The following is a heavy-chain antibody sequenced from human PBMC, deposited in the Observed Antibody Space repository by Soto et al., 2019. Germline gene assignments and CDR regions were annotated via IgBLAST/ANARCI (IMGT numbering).Heavy chain of an antibody. CDR2: VYYRGRS. D-gene: IGHD2-8*01. V-gene: IGHV4-39*01. J-gene: IGHJ4*02. CDR3: VSQRTSVLTQAYFDY. Sequence: SETLSLTCTVSGGSVSNSNYYWGWIRQSPGKGLEWIGSVYYRGRSYSKSSVRSRVTISVDTSKNQFSLNLNSVTASDTAVYFCVSQRTSVLTQAYFDYWGPGALVTVSS. CDR1: GGSVSNSNYY.